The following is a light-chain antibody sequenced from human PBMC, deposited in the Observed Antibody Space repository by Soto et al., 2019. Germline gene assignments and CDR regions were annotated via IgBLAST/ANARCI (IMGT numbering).Light chain of an antibody. V-gene: IGKV3-15*01. Sequence: EIVVTQSPATLSLSPGERATLSCRVSQSVSSDYLAWYQQKPGQAPRLLIYGASTRATGIPARFSGSGSGTEFTLTISSLQSEDFAVYYCQQYNNWPRTFGQGTKVDIK. CDR2: GAS. CDR3: QQYNNWPRT. J-gene: IGKJ1*01. CDR1: QSVSSD.